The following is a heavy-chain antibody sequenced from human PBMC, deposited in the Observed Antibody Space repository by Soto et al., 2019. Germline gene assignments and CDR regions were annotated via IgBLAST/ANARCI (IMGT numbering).Heavy chain of an antibody. CDR1: GFTFSNAW. CDR2: IKSKTDGGTT. Sequence: GGSLRLSCAASGFTFSNAWMNWVRQAPGKGLEWVGRIKSKTDGGTTDYAAPVKGRFTISRDDSKNTLYLQMNSLITEDTAVYYCTTSIRYFDWLPDYHFKNWGQGTLVTVSS. J-gene: IGHJ4*02. CDR3: TTSIRYFDWLPDYHFKN. V-gene: IGHV3-15*07. D-gene: IGHD3-9*01.